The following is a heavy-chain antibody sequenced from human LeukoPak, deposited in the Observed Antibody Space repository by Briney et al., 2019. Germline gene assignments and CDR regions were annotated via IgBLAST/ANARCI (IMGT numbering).Heavy chain of an antibody. J-gene: IGHJ4*02. CDR2: IIPIFGTA. CDR3: ARGNSPLGYCSSTSCYDFDY. Sequence: SVKVSCKASGGTFSSYAISWVRQAPGQGLEWMGGIIPIFGTANYAQKFQGRVTITADESTRTAYMELSSLRSEDTAVYYCARGNSPLGYCSSTSCYDFDYWGQGNLVTVSA. V-gene: IGHV1-69*13. CDR1: GGTFSSYA. D-gene: IGHD2-2*01.